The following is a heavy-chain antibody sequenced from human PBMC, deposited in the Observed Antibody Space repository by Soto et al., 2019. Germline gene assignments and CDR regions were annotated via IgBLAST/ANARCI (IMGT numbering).Heavy chain of an antibody. V-gene: IGHV3-30*01. D-gene: IGHD6-13*01. Sequence: QVQLVESGGGVVQPGRSLRLSCAASGFTFRTYAMDWVRQAPGKGLEWVAVISYDGTNKYYADSVKGRFTISRDNSKNALSLQMNSLRAEETAVYYCARGDSNSWPDCWGQGTLVTVSS. CDR1: GFTFRTYA. CDR2: ISYDGTNK. CDR3: ARGDSNSWPDC. J-gene: IGHJ4*02.